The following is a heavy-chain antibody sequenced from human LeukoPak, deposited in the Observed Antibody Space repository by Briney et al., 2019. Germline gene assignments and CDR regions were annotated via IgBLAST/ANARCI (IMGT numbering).Heavy chain of an antibody. CDR1: GYTFTGYY. D-gene: IGHD2-2*01. V-gene: IGHV1-2*02. Sequence: ASVKVSCKASGYTFTGYYMHWVRQAPGQGLEWMGWINPNSGGTNYAQKFQGRVTMTRDTSISTAYMELSRLRSDDTAVYYCARGDCSSTSCSEAFDIWGQGTMVTVSS. J-gene: IGHJ3*02. CDR2: INPNSGGT. CDR3: ARGDCSSTSCSEAFDI.